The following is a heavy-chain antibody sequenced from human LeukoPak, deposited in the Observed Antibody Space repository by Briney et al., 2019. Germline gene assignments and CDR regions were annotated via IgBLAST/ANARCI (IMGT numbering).Heavy chain of an antibody. CDR2: ISSSSSYI. CDR1: GFTFSSYS. CDR3: ARGQVRFLEWLNDY. D-gene: IGHD3-3*01. J-gene: IGHJ4*02. Sequence: GGSLRLSCAASGFTFSSYSMNWVRQASGKGLEWVSSISSSSSYIYYADSVKGRFTISRDNAKNSLYLQMNSLRAEDTAVYYCARGQVRFLEWLNDYWGQGTLVTVSS. V-gene: IGHV3-21*01.